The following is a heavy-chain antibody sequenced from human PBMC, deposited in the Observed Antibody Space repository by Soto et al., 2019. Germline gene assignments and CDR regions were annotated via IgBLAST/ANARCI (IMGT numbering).Heavy chain of an antibody. CDR2: SRNKDNIYIT. CDR1: GFTFSDHY. CDR3: ARFSGGYTRGLDY. D-gene: IGHD1-26*01. Sequence: EVQLVESGGGLVQPGGSLRLSCAASGFTFSDHYMDWVRQAPGKALEWGGRSRNKDNIYITEYSWSVKGRFTISRDESKNSLYLQMNSLKTEDTAVYYCARFSGGYTRGLDYWGQGTLVSVSS. V-gene: IGHV3-72*01. J-gene: IGHJ4*02.